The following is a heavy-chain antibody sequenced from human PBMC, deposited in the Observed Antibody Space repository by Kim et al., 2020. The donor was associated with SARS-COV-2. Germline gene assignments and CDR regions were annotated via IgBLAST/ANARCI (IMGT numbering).Heavy chain of an antibody. CDR1: GFTFSVYA. Sequence: GGSLRLSCAASGFTFSVYAMPWVRQAPGKGLEWVAFINSDGSNKYYADSVMGRFTISRDNSKNILFLQMTSLRAEATALYYCANFVSCGQGTLVTVSS. J-gene: IGHJ1*01. CDR3: ANFVS. D-gene: IGHD2-21*01. CDR2: INSDGSNK. V-gene: IGHV3-30*02.